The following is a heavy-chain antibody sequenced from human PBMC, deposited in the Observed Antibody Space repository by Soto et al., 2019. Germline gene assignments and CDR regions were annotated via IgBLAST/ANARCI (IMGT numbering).Heavy chain of an antibody. D-gene: IGHD2-21*02. CDR1: GGSFSGSY. CDR2: IHHSGST. J-gene: IGHJ6*02. Sequence: QVRLQQWGAGLLKPSETLSLTCAVYGGSFSGSYWTWIRQSPGKGLEWIGEIHHSGSTSYNTSLKSRATISVDTSKNQFSLNLNSVTAADTAVYYCARGGYGDSYQKYGMDVWGRGTPVTVSS. CDR3: ARGGYGDSYQKYGMDV. V-gene: IGHV4-34*01.